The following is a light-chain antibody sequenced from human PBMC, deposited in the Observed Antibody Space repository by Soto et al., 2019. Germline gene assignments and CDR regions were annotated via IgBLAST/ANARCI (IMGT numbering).Light chain of an antibody. CDR2: AAS. J-gene: IGKJ1*01. CDR1: QSISSY. CDR3: QKYNSAPQT. Sequence: DIQMTQSPSSLSASVGDRVTITCRASQSISSYLNWYQQKPGKAPKLLIYAASTLQSGVPSRFSGSGSGTDFTLTISSLQPEDFATYYCQKYNSAPQTFGQGTKADI. V-gene: IGKV1-39*01.